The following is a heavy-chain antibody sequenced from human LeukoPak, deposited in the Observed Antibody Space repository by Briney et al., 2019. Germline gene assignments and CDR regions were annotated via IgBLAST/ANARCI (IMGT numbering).Heavy chain of an antibody. CDR3: ARGGYYDSSDYRLFDY. D-gene: IGHD3-22*01. CDR2: ISYDGSNK. J-gene: IGHJ4*02. Sequence: GGSLRLSCAASGFTFSSYAMPWVRQAPGKGLEWVAVISYDGSNKYYADSVKGRFTISRDNSKNTLYLQMNSLRAEDTAVYYCARGGYYDSSDYRLFDYWGQGTLVTVSS. CDR1: GFTFSSYA. V-gene: IGHV3-30-3*01.